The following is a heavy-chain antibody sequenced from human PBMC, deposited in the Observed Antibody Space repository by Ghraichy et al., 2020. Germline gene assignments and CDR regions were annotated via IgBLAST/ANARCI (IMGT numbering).Heavy chain of an antibody. CDR2: ISSSSSTI. CDR1: GFTFSSYS. J-gene: IGHJ2*01. V-gene: IGHV3-48*02. Sequence: SCAASGFTFSSYSMNWDRQAPGKVLEWVSYISSSSSTIYYADSVKGRFTIFRDNAKNSLYLQMNSLRDEDTAVYYCARDDIVLMVYASFERPDWYFDLWCLCSLVTVSS. CDR3: ARDDIVLMVYASFERPDWYFDL. D-gene: IGHD2-8*01.